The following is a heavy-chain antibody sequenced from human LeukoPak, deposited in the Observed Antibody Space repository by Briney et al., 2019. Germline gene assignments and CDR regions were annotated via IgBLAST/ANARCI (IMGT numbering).Heavy chain of an antibody. V-gene: IGHV1-2*02. CDR2: INTNSGGT. CDR1: GYTFTGYY. D-gene: IGHD3-10*01. Sequence: GASVKVSCKASGYTFTGYYMHWVRQAPGQGLEWMGRINTNSGGTSYAQNFQGRVTMTRDTSISTTYMELSGLTSDDTAVYYCARGGSGSGYLYYFDSWGQGTLVSVSS. J-gene: IGHJ4*02. CDR3: ARGGSGSGYLYYFDS.